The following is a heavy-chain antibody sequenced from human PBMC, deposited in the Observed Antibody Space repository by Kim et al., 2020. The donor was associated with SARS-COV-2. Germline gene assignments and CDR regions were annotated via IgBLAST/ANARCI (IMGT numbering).Heavy chain of an antibody. Sequence: GGSLRLSCAASGFTFDDYAMHWVRQAQGKGLEWVSGISWYSGSSGYADSVKGRLTISRDNAKNSLYLQMNSLRAEDTALYYCAKDSLGLYYYFGMDVWGQGTTVTASS. CDR3: AKDSLGLYYYFGMDV. J-gene: IGHJ6*02. V-gene: IGHV3-9*01. CDR1: GFTFDDYA. CDR2: ISWYSGSS.